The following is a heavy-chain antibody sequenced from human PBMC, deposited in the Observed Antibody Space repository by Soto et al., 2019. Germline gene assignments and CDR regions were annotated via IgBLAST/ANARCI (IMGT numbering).Heavy chain of an antibody. CDR1: GFTFSSYA. Sequence: ESGGGMVQPGRSLRLSCAASGFTFSSYAMHWVRQAPGKGLEWVALISYDGSDKYYADSVRGRFTISRDSSKNTLYLQVDSLRAEDTAVYFCAREAEALDYWGQGTLVTVSS. D-gene: IGHD6-25*01. V-gene: IGHV3-30*04. CDR2: ISYDGSDK. CDR3: AREAEALDY. J-gene: IGHJ4*02.